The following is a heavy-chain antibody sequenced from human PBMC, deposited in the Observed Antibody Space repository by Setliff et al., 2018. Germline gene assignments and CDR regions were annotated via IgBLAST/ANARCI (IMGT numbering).Heavy chain of an antibody. J-gene: IGHJ4*02. Sequence: GGSLRLSCAASGFTFSSYSMNWVRQAPGKGLEWVSYISSSSSTIYYADSVKGRFTISRDNSKNTVYLDVNSLRAEDTAVYYCAKRGPYCSGGTCHYYFDYWGQGTLVTVSS. D-gene: IGHD2-15*01. CDR2: ISSSSSTI. CDR1: GFTFSSYS. V-gene: IGHV3-48*01. CDR3: AKRGPYCSGGTCHYYFDY.